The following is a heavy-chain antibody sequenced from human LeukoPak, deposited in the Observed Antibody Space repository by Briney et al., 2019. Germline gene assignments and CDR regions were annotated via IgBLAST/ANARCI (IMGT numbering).Heavy chain of an antibody. V-gene: IGHV4-31*03. Sequence: SETLSLTCTVSGGSISSGGYYWSWIRQHPGKGLEWIGYFYYSGSTYYNPSLKSRVTISVDTSKNQFSLKLSSVTAADTAVYYCARDLVSSGWIDPWGQGTLVTVSS. CDR1: GGSISSGGYY. J-gene: IGHJ5*02. D-gene: IGHD6-19*01. CDR2: FYYSGST. CDR3: ARDLVSSGWIDP.